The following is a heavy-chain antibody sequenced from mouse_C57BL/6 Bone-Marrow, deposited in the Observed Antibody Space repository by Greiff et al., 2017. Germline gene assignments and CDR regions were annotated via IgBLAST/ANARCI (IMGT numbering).Heavy chain of an antibody. J-gene: IGHJ2*01. Sequence: EVQLQESGGDLVKPGGSLKLSCAASGFTFSSYGMSWVRQTPDKRLEWVVTISSGGSYTYYPDSVKGRFTIARDNAKNTLYLQMSSLKSEDTAMYYCERREDYFDYWGQGTTLTVSS. CDR3: ERREDYFDY. CDR1: GFTFSSYG. CDR2: ISSGGSYT. V-gene: IGHV5-6*01.